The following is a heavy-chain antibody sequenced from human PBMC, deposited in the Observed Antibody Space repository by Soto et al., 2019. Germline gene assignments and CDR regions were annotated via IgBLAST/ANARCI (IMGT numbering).Heavy chain of an antibody. D-gene: IGHD3-9*01. J-gene: IGHJ4*02. Sequence: QLQLRESGPGLVKPSETLSLTCTVSGGSISNTDHFWRWIRQPPGKGLEWIGSIYYTGTTYYSPSLKSRVTMSVDTSKNKFTRNLSSVTAADVAVYYCVRQVTYDIWAPPCLLDKWGQGSLVIVSS. CDR1: GGSISNTDHF. CDR3: VRQVTYDIWAPPCLLDK. CDR2: IYYTGTT. V-gene: IGHV4-39*01.